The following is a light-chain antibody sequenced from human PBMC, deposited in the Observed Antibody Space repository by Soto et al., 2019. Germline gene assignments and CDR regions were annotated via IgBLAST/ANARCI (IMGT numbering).Light chain of an antibody. J-gene: IGLJ2*01. CDR3: CSFAGTYTI. V-gene: IGLV2-11*01. Sequence: QSALTQPRSVSGSPGQSVTISCTGSSSDVGGYSHVSWFQQHPGKAPKLMIYDVTKRPSGVPDRFSGSKSGNTASLTISGLQAEDGSDYYCCSFAGTYTIFGGGTKLTVL. CDR1: SSDVGGYSH. CDR2: DVT.